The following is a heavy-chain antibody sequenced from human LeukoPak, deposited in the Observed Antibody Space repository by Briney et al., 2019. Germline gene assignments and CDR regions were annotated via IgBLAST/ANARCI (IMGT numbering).Heavy chain of an antibody. CDR3: ARSGTTYYYGSGLFF. CDR2: IYHSGST. CDR1: GGSISSSNW. J-gene: IGHJ4*02. D-gene: IGHD3-10*01. Sequence: SGTLSLTCAVSGGSISSSNWWSWVRQPPGKGLEWIGEIYHSGSTNYNPSLKSRVTVSVDKSKNQFSLKLSSVTAADTAVYYCARSGTTYYYGSGLFFWGQGTLVTVSS. V-gene: IGHV4-4*02.